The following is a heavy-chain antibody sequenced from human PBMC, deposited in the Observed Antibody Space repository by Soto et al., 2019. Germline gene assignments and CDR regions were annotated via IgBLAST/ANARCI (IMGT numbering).Heavy chain of an antibody. CDR2: INSDGTST. Sequence: PGGSLRLSCAASGFTFSSYWMHWVRQDPEKGLIWVSRINSDGTSTKYADSVKGRFTISRDNAKNTLYVQMTRLSAEDTAVYYCARDRGYYGSSGYYYFGSFDIWGRGTMVTVSS. CDR1: GFTFSSYW. V-gene: IGHV3-74*03. CDR3: ARDRGYYGSSGYYYFGSFDI. J-gene: IGHJ3*02. D-gene: IGHD3-22*01.